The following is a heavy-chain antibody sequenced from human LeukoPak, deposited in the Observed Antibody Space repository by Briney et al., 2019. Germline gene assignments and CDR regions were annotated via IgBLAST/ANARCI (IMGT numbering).Heavy chain of an antibody. CDR2: ISSSGST. Sequence: SETLSLTCTVSGDSISSGDYYWNWIRQPAGKGLEWIGRISSSGSTNYNPSLKSRVTISVDTSKNQFSLKLSSVTAADTAVYFCARGPYSYDSSGAFDIWGQGTMVTVSS. V-gene: IGHV4-61*02. D-gene: IGHD3-22*01. CDR1: GDSISSGDYY. CDR3: ARGPYSYDSSGAFDI. J-gene: IGHJ3*02.